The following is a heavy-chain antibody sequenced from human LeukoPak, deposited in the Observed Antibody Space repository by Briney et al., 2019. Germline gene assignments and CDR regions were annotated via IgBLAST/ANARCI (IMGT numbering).Heavy chain of an antibody. J-gene: IGHJ5*01. V-gene: IGHV7-4-1*02. CDR2: INTNSGNP. D-gene: IGHD1-26*01. CDR3: ARVPFVVVGVTGNWFDS. Sequence: ASVKVSCKASGYTFTGYYMHWVRQAPGQGLEWMGWINTNSGNPTYAQGFTGRFVFSLDTSVSTAYLQISRLKAEDTAVYYCARVPFVVVGVTGNWFDSWGQGTLVTVSS. CDR1: GYTFTGYY.